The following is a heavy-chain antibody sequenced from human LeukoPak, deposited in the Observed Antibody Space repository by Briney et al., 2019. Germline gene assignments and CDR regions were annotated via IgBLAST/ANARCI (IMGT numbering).Heavy chain of an antibody. Sequence: PGGSLRLSCAASGFTFSSYAMSWVRQAPGKGLEWVANIKKDGTEKYHADSVKGRFSISRDNAKNSLHLQMNSLRAEDTAVYYCAREYEGGVDYWGRGTLVTVSS. CDR3: AREYEGGVDY. V-gene: IGHV3-7*05. CDR2: IKKDGTEK. D-gene: IGHD2-8*01. CDR1: GFTFSSYA. J-gene: IGHJ4*02.